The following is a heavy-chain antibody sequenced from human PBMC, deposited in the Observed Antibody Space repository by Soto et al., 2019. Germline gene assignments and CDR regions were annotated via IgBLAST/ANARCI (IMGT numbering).Heavy chain of an antibody. J-gene: IGHJ4*02. CDR2: VSGGGGDT. CDR1: GFRYSSYA. CDR3: VRSCTWYSEADF. D-gene: IGHD6-13*01. V-gene: IGHV3-23*01. Sequence: EVQLLESGGGLVQPGGSLRLSCAASGFRYSSYALSWVRQAPGKGLEWVSSVSGGGGDTSYADSVRGRFTISRDNSKNTLYLQMNSLRADDAAVYYCVRSCTWYSEADFWGQGTLVTVSS.